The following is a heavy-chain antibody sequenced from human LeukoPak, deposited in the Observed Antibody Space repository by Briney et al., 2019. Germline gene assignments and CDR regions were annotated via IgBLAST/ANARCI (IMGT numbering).Heavy chain of an antibody. J-gene: IGHJ5*02. CDR1: GGSISSGGYY. CDR2: LYYSGST. D-gene: IGHD3-10*01. Sequence: SQTLSLTCTVSGGSISSGGYYWSWIRQHPGKGLEWIGYLYYSGSTYYNPSLKSRVTISVDTSKNQFSLKLSSVTAADTAVYYCARGSDYYGSGYNWFDPWGQGTLVTVSS. CDR3: ARGSDYYGSGYNWFDP. V-gene: IGHV4-31*03.